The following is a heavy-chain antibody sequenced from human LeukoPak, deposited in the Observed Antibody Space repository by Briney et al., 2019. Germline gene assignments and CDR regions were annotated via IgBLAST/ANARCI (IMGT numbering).Heavy chain of an antibody. CDR1: GFTFSSYS. V-gene: IGHV3-21*01. J-gene: IGHJ5*02. CDR3: ARRGYSYGYVSGFDP. CDR2: ISSSSSYI. Sequence: GGSLRLSCAASGFTFSSYSMNWARQAPGKGLEWVSSISSSSSYIYYADSVKGRFTISRDNAKNSLYLQMNSLRAEDTAVYYCARRGYSYGYVSGFDPWGQGTLVTVSS. D-gene: IGHD5-18*01.